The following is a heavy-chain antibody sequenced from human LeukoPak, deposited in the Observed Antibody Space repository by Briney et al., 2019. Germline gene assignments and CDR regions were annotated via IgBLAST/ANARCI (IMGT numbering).Heavy chain of an antibody. CDR1: GGSISSYY. J-gene: IGHJ4*02. V-gene: IGHV4-59*12. CDR3: ASQYGSRQFDS. CDR2: IYHSGST. D-gene: IGHD3-10*01. Sequence: SETLSLTCTVSGGSISSYYWSWIRQPPGKGLEWIGYIYHSGSTNYNPSLKSRVTISVDTSKNQFSLQLNSVTPEDTAVYYCASQYGSRQFDSWGQGTLVTVSS.